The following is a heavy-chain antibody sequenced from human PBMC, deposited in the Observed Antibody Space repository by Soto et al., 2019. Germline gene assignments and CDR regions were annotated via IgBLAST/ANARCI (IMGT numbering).Heavy chain of an antibody. CDR1: GVSITPYY. D-gene: IGHD1-20*01. CDR3: AREQYNWKL. Sequence: NPSETLSLTCTVSGVSITPYYWTWIRHPPGKGLEWIGYVYHTGNTYYNPSLKSRVTISLDTSKNQVSLRLKSVTAADTAVYYCAREQYNWKLWGQGTLVTVSS. CDR2: VYHTGNT. V-gene: IGHV4-59*01. J-gene: IGHJ4*02.